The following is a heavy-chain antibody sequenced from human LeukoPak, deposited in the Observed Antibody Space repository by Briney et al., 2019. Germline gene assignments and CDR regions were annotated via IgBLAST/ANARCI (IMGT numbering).Heavy chain of an antibody. CDR2: IRYDGSNK. Sequence: GGSLRLSCAASGFTFSSYGMHWVRQAPGKGLEWVAFIRYDGSNKYYADSVKGRFTISRDNSKNTLYLQMNSLRAEDTAVYYCAKGRITMVRGVTVPLDYWGQGTLVTVSS. CDR3: AKGRITMVRGVTVPLDY. CDR1: GFTFSSYG. J-gene: IGHJ4*02. D-gene: IGHD3-10*01. V-gene: IGHV3-30*02.